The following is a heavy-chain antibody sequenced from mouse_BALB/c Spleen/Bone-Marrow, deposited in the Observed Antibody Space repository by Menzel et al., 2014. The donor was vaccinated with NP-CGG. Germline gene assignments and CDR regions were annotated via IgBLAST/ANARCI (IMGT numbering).Heavy chain of an antibody. CDR2: INPSSGYT. CDR1: GYTFTSYT. J-gene: IGHJ3*01. CDR3: AAGYYGNSGWFAY. D-gene: IGHD2-1*01. Sequence: QVQLKESGAELARPGAPVKMSCKASGYTFTSYTMHWVKQRPGQGLEWIGYINPSSGYTNYNQKFKNKATLTADKSSSTAYMQLSSLTSEDSAVYYCAAGYYGNSGWFAYWGQGTLVTVSA. V-gene: IGHV1-4*01.